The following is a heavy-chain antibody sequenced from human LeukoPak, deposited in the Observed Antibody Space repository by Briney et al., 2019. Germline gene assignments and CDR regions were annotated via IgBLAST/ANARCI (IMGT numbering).Heavy chain of an antibody. CDR1: GGSVGSDNSY. Sequence: SETLSLTCTVSGGSVGSDNSYWSWIRQPPGQGLDWLGYIYYSGSTSYNPSLKSRITISMDTSKNQFSLKLSSVTAADTAVYYCARTYYDILTGYYTPYYFDYWGQGTLVTVSS. V-gene: IGHV4-61*01. CDR2: IYYSGST. D-gene: IGHD3-9*01. J-gene: IGHJ4*02. CDR3: ARTYYDILTGYYTPYYFDY.